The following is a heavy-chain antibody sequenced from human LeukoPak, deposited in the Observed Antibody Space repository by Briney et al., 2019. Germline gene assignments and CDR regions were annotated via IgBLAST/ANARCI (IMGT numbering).Heavy chain of an antibody. CDR1: GFTFSSYW. D-gene: IGHD3-9*01. V-gene: IGHV3-21*01. J-gene: IGHJ6*02. CDR2: ISSSSSYI. CDR3: ARSCDILTGYYSCSSTYYYGMDV. Sequence: AGGSLRLSCAASGFTFSSYWMNWVRQAPGKGLEWVSSISSSSSYIYYADSVKGRFTVSRDNAKNSLYLQMNSLRAEDTAVYYCARSCDILTGYYSCSSTYYYGMDVWGQGTTVTVSS.